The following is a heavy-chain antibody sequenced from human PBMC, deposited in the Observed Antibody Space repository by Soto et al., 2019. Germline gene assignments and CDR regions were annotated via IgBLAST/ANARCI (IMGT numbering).Heavy chain of an antibody. J-gene: IGHJ5*02. CDR1: GYSFTSYW. D-gene: IGHD3-22*01. Sequence: LGESLKISCKGSGYSFTSYWIGWVRKMPGKGLEWMGIIYPGDSDTRYSPSFQGQVTISADKSISTAYLQWSSLKASDTAMYYCARRYDSSGYYSLNWFDPWGQGTLVTVSS. CDR2: IYPGDSDT. CDR3: ARRYDSSGYYSLNWFDP. V-gene: IGHV5-51*01.